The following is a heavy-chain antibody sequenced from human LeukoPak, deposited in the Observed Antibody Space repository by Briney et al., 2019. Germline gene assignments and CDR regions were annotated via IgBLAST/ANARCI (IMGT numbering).Heavy chain of an antibody. D-gene: IGHD2-2*01. J-gene: IGHJ5*02. Sequence: GASVKVSCKASGYTFTGYYMHWVRQAPGQGLEWMGWINPNSGGANYARKFQGRVTMTRDTSISTAYMELSRLRSDDTAVYYCARVESCSSTSCYFHWFDPWGQGTLVTVSS. CDR2: INPNSGGA. V-gene: IGHV1-2*02. CDR1: GYTFTGYY. CDR3: ARVESCSSTSCYFHWFDP.